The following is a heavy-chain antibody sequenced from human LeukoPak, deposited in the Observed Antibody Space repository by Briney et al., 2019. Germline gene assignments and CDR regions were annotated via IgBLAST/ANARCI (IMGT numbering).Heavy chain of an antibody. CDR2: INHSGST. CDR1: GAFISSYY. CDR3: ARGSGSGYLTSQFVVVAHFDY. V-gene: IGHV4-34*01. Sequence: SETLSLTCTVSGAFISSYYWSWIRQPPGKGLEWIGEINHSGSTNYNPSLKSRVTISVDTSKNQFSLKLSSVTAADTAVYYCARGSGSGYLTSQFVVVAHFDYWGQGTLVTVSS. J-gene: IGHJ4*02. D-gene: IGHD2-15*01.